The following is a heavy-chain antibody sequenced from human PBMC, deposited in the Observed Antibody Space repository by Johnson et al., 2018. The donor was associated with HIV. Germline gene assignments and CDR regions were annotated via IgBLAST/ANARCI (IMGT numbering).Heavy chain of an antibody. CDR3: AREKWWGLIITFGGPHAFDI. Sequence: VQLVESGGGLVQPGGSLRLSCAASGFTFSSYWMHWVRQAPGKGLVWVSRINSDGSSTSYADSVKGRFTISRDNAKNTLYLQMNSLRAEDTAVYYCAREKWWGLIITFGGPHAFDIWGQGTMVTVSS. J-gene: IGHJ3*02. CDR2: INSDGSST. D-gene: IGHD3-16*01. V-gene: IGHV3-74*01. CDR1: GFTFSSYW.